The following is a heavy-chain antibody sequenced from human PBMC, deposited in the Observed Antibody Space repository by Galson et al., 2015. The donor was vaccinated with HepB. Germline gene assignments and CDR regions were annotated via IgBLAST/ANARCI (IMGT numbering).Heavy chain of an antibody. D-gene: IGHD2-2*03. CDR3: AKYYGDCSNGCCDAIPRDE. CDR1: GFTLPPFA. V-gene: IGHV3-23*01. Sequence: SLRLSCAVSGFTLPPFAMSWVRQAPGKGLEWVSGITDHGETTYYADSVTGRFTISRDISKNTGDLQMNSLRAEDTAVYDCAKYYGDCSNGCCDAIPRDEWGQGTLVT. J-gene: IGHJ4*02. CDR2: ITDHGETT.